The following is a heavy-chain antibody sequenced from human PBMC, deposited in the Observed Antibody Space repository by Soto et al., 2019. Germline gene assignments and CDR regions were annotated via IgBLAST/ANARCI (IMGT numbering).Heavy chain of an antibody. J-gene: IGHJ5*02. CDR2: IYPSDSTT. V-gene: IGHV5-51*01. Sequence: PGESLKISCKGSGYIFTNYWIAWVRQMPGKGLEYMGIIYPSDSTTRYSPSFQGQVTISADKSISTAYLQWNSLKASDTAMYYCARHGFYGDYSSNYFDPWGQGTLVTVSS. CDR3: ARHGFYGDYSSNYFDP. CDR1: GYIFTNYW. D-gene: IGHD4-17*01.